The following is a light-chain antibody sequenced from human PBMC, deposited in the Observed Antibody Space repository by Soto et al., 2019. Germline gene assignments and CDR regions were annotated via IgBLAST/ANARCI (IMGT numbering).Light chain of an antibody. CDR3: QHYGASPWT. CDR1: QSISSF. V-gene: IGKV1-39*01. Sequence: DIQMTQSPSSLSASVGDRVTITCRASQSISSFLTWYQQKAGKAPKLLIYAASSLQSGVPSRFSGSGSGTDFTLTISRLEPEDFAVYYCQHYGASPWTFGQGTKVDIK. J-gene: IGKJ1*01. CDR2: AAS.